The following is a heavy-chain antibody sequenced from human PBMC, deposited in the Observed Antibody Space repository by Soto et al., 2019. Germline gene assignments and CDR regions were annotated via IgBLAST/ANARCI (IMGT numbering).Heavy chain of an antibody. CDR2: ISAYNGNT. J-gene: IGHJ6*02. CDR3: ARDRGVLGDSGPVKVYYYYGMDV. Sequence: ASVKVSFKASGYTFTSYGISWVRQAPGQGLEWMGWISAYNGNTNYAQKLQGRVTMTTDTSTSTAYMELRSLRSDDTAVYYCARDRGVLGDSGPVKVYYYYGMDVWGQGTTVTVSS. V-gene: IGHV1-18*01. D-gene: IGHD3-10*01. CDR1: GYTFTSYG.